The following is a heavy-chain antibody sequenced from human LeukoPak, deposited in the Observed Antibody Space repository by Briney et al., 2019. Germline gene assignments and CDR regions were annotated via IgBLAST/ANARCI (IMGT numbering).Heavy chain of an antibody. CDR1: GGSISSGGYY. D-gene: IGHD3-16*02. J-gene: IGHJ4*02. CDR3: ASRGSLSSTNFDY. CDR2: IYYSGST. V-gene: IGHV4-31*03. Sequence: PSETLSLTCTVSGGSISSGGYYWSWIRQHPGKGLEWIGYIYYSGSTYYNPSLKSRVTISVDTSKNQFSLKLSSVTAADTAVYYCASRGSLSSTNFDYWGQGTLVTVSS.